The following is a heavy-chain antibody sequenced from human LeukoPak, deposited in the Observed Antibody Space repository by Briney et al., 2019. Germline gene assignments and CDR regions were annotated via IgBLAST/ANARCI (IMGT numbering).Heavy chain of an antibody. Sequence: KSSETLSLTCTVSGGPISSYYWSWIRQPPGKGLEWIGYIYYSGSTNYNPSLKSRVTISVDTSKNQFSLKLTSVTAADTAVYYCARWVDGYNPFWFDPWGHGTLVTVSS. J-gene: IGHJ5*02. CDR2: IYYSGST. CDR3: ARWVDGYNPFWFDP. V-gene: IGHV4-59*01. D-gene: IGHD5-24*01. CDR1: GGPISSYY.